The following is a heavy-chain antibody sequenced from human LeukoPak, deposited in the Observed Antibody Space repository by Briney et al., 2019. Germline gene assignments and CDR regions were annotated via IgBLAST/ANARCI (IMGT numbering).Heavy chain of an antibody. Sequence: SGPTLVKPTQTLTLTCTFSGFSLSTSGVGVGWIRQPPGKALEWLALIYWDDDKRYSPSLKSRLTITKDTSKNQVVLTMTNMDLVDTATYYCAAVEVVAAMGAVDFDYWGQGTLVTVSS. V-gene: IGHV2-5*02. J-gene: IGHJ4*02. CDR3: AAVEVVAAMGAVDFDY. CDR2: IYWDDDK. D-gene: IGHD2-15*01. CDR1: GFSLSTSGVG.